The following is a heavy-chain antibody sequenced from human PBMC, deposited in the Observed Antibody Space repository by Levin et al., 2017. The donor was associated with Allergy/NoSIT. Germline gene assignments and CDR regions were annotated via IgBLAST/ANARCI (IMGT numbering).Heavy chain of an antibody. D-gene: IGHD2-8*02. V-gene: IGHV3-30-3*01. CDR1: GFTFSSYA. CDR2: ISYDGSNK. CDR3: ARDYWYSFDY. Sequence: SCAASGFTFSSYAMHWVRQAPGKGLEWVAVISYDGSNKYYADSVKGRFTISRDNSKNTLYLQMNSLRAEDTAVYYCARDYWYSFDYWGQGTLVTVSS. J-gene: IGHJ4*02.